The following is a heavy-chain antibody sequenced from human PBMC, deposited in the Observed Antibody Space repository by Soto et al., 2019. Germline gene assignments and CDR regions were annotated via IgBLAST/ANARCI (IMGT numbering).Heavy chain of an antibody. CDR1: GGSISSYY. Sequence: QVQLQESGPGLVKPSETLSLTCTVSGGSISSYYWSWIRQPPGKGLEWIGYNYYSGSTNYNPSLKSRVTISVDPSQNQFSLKLSSVTAADTAVYYCARHKRYCSGGSCSYFDYWGQGTLVTVSS. J-gene: IGHJ4*02. CDR3: ARHKRYCSGGSCSYFDY. D-gene: IGHD2-15*01. CDR2: NYYSGST. V-gene: IGHV4-59*08.